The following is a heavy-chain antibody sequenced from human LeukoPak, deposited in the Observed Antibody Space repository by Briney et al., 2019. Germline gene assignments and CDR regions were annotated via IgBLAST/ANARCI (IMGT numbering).Heavy chain of an antibody. V-gene: IGHV3-23*01. Sequence: PGGTLRLSCAASGFTFSSYGMSWVRQAPGKGLEWVSAISGSGGSTYYADSVKGRFTISRDNSKNTLYLQMNSLRAEDMALYYCARENSGSYYFDYWGQGTLVTVSS. CDR1: GFTFSSYG. CDR2: ISGSGGST. D-gene: IGHD1-26*01. CDR3: ARENSGSYYFDY. J-gene: IGHJ4*02.